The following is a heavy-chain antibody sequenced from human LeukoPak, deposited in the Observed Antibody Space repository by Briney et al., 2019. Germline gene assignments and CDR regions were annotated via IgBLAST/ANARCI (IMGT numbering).Heavy chain of an antibody. CDR3: ARPTDSSGYHNWFDP. V-gene: IGHV1-2*02. CDR2: INPNSGGT. D-gene: IGHD3-22*01. J-gene: IGHJ5*02. CDR1: GYTFTGYY. Sequence: AAVKVSCKASGYTFTGYYMHWVRQAPGQGLEWMGWINPNSGGTNYAQKFQGRVTMTRETSISTAYMELSRLRSDDTAVYYCARPTDSSGYHNWFDPWGQGTLVTVSS.